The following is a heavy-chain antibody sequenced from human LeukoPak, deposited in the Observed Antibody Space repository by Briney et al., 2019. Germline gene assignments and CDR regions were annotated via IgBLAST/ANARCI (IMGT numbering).Heavy chain of an antibody. CDR2: ISGYNGNT. D-gene: IGHD2-2*01. J-gene: IGHJ4*02. Sequence: ASVKVSCKASGYTFTSFGISWVRQAPGQGLEWMGWISGYNGNTNYAQKLQGRVTMTTDISTSTAYMELRSLRSDDTAVYYCAREDTRRGSRGYFDYWGQGTLVTVSS. CDR1: GYTFTSFG. CDR3: AREDTRRGSRGYFDY. V-gene: IGHV1-18*01.